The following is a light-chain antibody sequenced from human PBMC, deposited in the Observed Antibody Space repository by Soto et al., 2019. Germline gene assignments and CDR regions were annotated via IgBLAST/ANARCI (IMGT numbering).Light chain of an antibody. CDR3: NSFTTSSTLV. V-gene: IGLV2-14*03. J-gene: IGLJ2*01. CDR1: SSDVGAYNY. Sequence: QSVLTQPASVSGSPGQSITISSTGTSSDVGAYNYVSWYQHHPGKAPKLMIYDVSNRPSGVSNRFSGSKSGNTASLTISGLQAEYEADYYCNSFTTSSTLVFGGGTKLTVL. CDR2: DVS.